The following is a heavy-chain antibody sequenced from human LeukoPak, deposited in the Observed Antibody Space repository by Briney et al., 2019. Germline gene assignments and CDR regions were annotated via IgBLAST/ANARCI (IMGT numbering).Heavy chain of an antibody. CDR2: IYYGSVFYSVST. CDR1: GGSFSGYY. J-gene: IGHJ5*02. Sequence: PSETLSLTCAVYGGSFSGYYWGWIRQPPGKGLEWIGSIYYGSVFYSVSTYYNPSLKSRVTMSGDTSKNQFSLKLSSVTAADTAVYYCARLKGTRQWFGELKLEPNWFDPWGQGTLVTVSS. V-gene: IGHV4-34*01. CDR3: ARLKGTRQWFGELKLEPNWFDP. D-gene: IGHD3-10*01.